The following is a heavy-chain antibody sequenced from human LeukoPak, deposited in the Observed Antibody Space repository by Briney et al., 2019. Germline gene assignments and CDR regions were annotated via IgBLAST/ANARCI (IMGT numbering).Heavy chain of an antibody. Sequence: SETLSLTCAVYGGSFSGYYWSWIRQPPGKGLEWIGGINHSGSTNYNPSLKSRVTISVDTSKNQFSLKLSSVTAADTAVYYCARGYDFWSGYPPGRFDYWGQGTLVTVSS. V-gene: IGHV4-34*01. CDR3: ARGYDFWSGYPPGRFDY. CDR2: INHSGST. CDR1: GGSFSGYY. D-gene: IGHD3-3*01. J-gene: IGHJ4*02.